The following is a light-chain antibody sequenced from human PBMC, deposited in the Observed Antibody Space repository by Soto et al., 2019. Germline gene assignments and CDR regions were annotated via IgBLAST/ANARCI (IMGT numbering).Light chain of an antibody. CDR3: QHDGTSTRT. CDR2: AAS. V-gene: IGKV3-20*01. CDR1: QSVSATY. J-gene: IGKJ1*01. Sequence: EIVLTQSPGTLSLSPGESATLSCRATQSVSATYLAWYQQKPGQAPRLLIYAASSRATDIPDRFSGSGSGTDFTLAISRLEPEDFAGYWCQHDGTSTRTFGQGTKVDIK.